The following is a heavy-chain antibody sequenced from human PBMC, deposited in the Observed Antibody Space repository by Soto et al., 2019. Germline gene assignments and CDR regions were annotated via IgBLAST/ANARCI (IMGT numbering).Heavy chain of an antibody. J-gene: IGHJ4*02. D-gene: IGHD6-13*01. CDR2: ISYDGSNK. CDR1: GFTFSSYG. V-gene: IGHV3-30*18. CDR3: AKEQLLRSWSHPAQYYFDY. Sequence: GGSLRLACAASGFTFSSYGMHWVRQAPGKGLEWVAVISYDGSNKYYADSVKGRFTISRDNSKNTLYLQMNSLRAEDTVVYYCAKEQLLRSWSHPAQYYFDYWGQGTLVTVSS.